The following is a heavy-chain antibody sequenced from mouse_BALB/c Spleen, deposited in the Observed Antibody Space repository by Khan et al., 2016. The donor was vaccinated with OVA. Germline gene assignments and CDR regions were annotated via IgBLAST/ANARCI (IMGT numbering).Heavy chain of an antibody. CDR2: ISSLAYSI. Sequence: EVELVESGGGLVQPGGSRKLSCAASGFTFSDYGLAWVRQAPGKGPEWVAFISSLAYSIYYADTVTGRFTTYRENAKNTLYLEMSSLRSEDTAMYYCARSWAMDYWGQGTSVTVSS. CDR1: GFTFSDYG. V-gene: IGHV5-15*02. CDR3: ARSWAMDY. J-gene: IGHJ4*01.